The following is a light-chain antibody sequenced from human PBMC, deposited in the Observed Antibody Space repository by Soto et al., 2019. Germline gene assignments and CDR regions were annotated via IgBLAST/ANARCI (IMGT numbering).Light chain of an antibody. CDR2: DVS. CDR1: SIDVGGTNH. Sequence: QSVLTQPASVSGSPGQSITISSSGTSIDVGGTNHVSWYLQHPGEAPKLIMYDVSNRPSGVSDRFFGSKADNTATLTVSGLQAEDEADYYCCSYTSFSTYVFGTGTKLTVL. V-gene: IGLV2-14*03. J-gene: IGLJ1*01. CDR3: CSYTSFSTYV.